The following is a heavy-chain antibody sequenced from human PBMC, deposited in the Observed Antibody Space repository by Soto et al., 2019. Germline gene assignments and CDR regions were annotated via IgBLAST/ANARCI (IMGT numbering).Heavy chain of an antibody. D-gene: IGHD3-3*01. CDR2: IIPIFGTA. CDR3: ARAPANYDFWSGYPFNY. V-gene: IGHV1-69*06. J-gene: IGHJ4*02. Sequence: QVQLVQSGAEVKKPGSSVKVSCKASGGTFSSYAISWVRQAPGQGLEWMGGIIPIFGTANYARKCQGRVTITADKSTSTAYMELSSLSSEDTAVYYCARAPANYDFWSGYPFNYWGQGTLVTVSS. CDR1: GGTFSSYA.